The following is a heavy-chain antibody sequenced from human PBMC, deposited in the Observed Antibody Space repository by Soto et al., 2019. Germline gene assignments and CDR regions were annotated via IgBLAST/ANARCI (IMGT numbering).Heavy chain of an antibody. CDR2: INHSGST. J-gene: IGHJ3*02. CDR3: ARETHSVAFDI. CDR1: GGSFSGYY. Sequence: PSETLSLTCAVYGGSFSGYYWSWIRQPPGKGLEWIGEINHSGSTNYNPSLKSRVTISVDTSKNQFSLKLSSVTAADTAVYYCARETHSVAFDIWGQGTMVTVSS. V-gene: IGHV4-34*01.